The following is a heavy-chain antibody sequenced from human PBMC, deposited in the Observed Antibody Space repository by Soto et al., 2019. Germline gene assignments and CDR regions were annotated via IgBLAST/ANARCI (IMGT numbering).Heavy chain of an antibody. D-gene: IGHD3-9*01. Sequence: ASVKVSCKAPGYTFTSYGISWVRQAPGQGLEWMGWINTYTGNTNYAQKVQGRVTMTTDTSTSTAYMEVRSLRSDDTAVYYSARGVNRATVDPFDYWGQGTLVTVSS. CDR3: ARGVNRATVDPFDY. CDR1: GYTFTSYG. J-gene: IGHJ4*02. V-gene: IGHV1-18*01. CDR2: INTYTGNT.